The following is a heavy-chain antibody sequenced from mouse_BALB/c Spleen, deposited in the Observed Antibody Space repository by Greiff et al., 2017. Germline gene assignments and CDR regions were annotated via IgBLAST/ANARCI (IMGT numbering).Heavy chain of an antibody. CDR2: ISSGSSTI. D-gene: IGHD1-1*01. CDR1: GFTFSSFG. J-gene: IGHJ3*01. Sequence: VQLKESGGGLVQPGGSRKLSCAASGFTFSSFGMHWVRQAPEKGLEWVAYISSGSSTIYYADTVKGRFTISRDNPKNTLFLQMTSLRSEDTAMYYCARSDYYGPAWFAYWGQGTLVTVSA. V-gene: IGHV5-17*02. CDR3: ARSDYYGPAWFAY.